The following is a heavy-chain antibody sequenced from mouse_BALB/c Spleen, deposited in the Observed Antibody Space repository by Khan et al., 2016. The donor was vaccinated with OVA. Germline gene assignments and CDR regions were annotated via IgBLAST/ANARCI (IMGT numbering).Heavy chain of an antibody. V-gene: IGHV1-5*01. CDR3: ARWVRGFDF. J-gene: IGHJ2*01. Sequence: VQLQQSGTVLARPGASVKMSCKASGYSFITYWTHWVKQRPGQGLEWIGGISLGNSDISYNQQFRGTAELTAVTTASTAYMEPSSLTNEVSAVYYSARWVRGFDFCGRGSTITAAS. CDR2: ISLGNSDI. CDR1: GYSFITYW.